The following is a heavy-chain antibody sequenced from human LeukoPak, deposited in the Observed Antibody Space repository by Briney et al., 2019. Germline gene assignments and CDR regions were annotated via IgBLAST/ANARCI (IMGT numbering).Heavy chain of an antibody. CDR3: ARVRYYYGSGSYTGYYYYYMDV. CDR1: GGSISSNNYY. J-gene: IGHJ6*03. Sequence: SETLSLTCTVSGGSISSNNYYWGWIRQPPGKGLEWIGNIYYSGSTYYNPSLKSRVTISLDTSKNHFSLKLSSLTAADTAVYYCARVRYYYGSGSYTGYYYYYMDVWGKGTTVTISS. D-gene: IGHD3-10*01. V-gene: IGHV4-39*07. CDR2: IYYSGST.